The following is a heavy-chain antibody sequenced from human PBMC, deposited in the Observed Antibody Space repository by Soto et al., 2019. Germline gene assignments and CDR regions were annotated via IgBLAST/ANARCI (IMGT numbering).Heavy chain of an antibody. CDR2: IYYSGST. CDR3: ARDRGPAYYMDV. Sequence: SETLSLTCTVSGGSISSGGYYWSWIRQHPGKGLEWIGYIYYSGSTYYNPSLKSRVTISVDTSKNQFSLKLSSVTAADTAVYYCARDRGPAYYMDVWGKGTTVTVSS. V-gene: IGHV4-31*03. J-gene: IGHJ6*03. D-gene: IGHD3-10*01. CDR1: GGSISSGGYY.